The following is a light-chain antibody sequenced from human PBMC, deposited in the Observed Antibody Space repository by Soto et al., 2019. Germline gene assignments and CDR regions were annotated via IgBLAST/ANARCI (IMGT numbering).Light chain of an antibody. CDR2: DVS. CDR3: SSYTSSTTNV. V-gene: IGLV2-14*03. Sequence: QSALTQPASVSGSPGQSITISCTGTSSDVGGYNYVSWYQQHPGKAPKLLINDVSNRPSGISDRFSGSKSSNTASLTISGLQAEDEADYYCSSYTSSTTNVFGTGTKLTVL. CDR1: SSDVGGYNY. J-gene: IGLJ1*01.